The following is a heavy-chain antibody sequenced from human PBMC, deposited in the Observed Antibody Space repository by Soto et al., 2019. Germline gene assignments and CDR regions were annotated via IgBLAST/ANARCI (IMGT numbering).Heavy chain of an antibody. Sequence: GGSRRLPWAASGVTCSSYSMNLFRHALGKGLEWVSYISSSSSSINYSDSVKGRFTISRDNAKNALYLQMNSLRAEDTAVYYCARGVDLLLSFGELLSAAFYFDYWGQGT. CDR3: ARGVDLLLSFGELLSAAFYFDY. CDR1: GVTCSSYS. J-gene: IGHJ4*02. V-gene: IGHV3-48*01. CDR2: ISSSSSSI. D-gene: IGHD3-10*01.